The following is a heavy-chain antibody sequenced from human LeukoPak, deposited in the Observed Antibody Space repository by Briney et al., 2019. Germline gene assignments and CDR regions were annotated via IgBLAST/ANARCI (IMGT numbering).Heavy chain of an antibody. Sequence: GSLRLSCAASGFTFSSYSMNWVRQAPGKGLEWIGEINHSGSTNYNPSLKSRVTISVDTSKNQFSLKLSSVTAADTAVYYCARLPSSSWYPYYYYGMDVWGKGTTVTVSS. CDR2: INHSGST. J-gene: IGHJ6*04. CDR3: ARLPSSSWYPYYYYGMDV. CDR1: GFTFSSYS. V-gene: IGHV4-34*01. D-gene: IGHD6-13*01.